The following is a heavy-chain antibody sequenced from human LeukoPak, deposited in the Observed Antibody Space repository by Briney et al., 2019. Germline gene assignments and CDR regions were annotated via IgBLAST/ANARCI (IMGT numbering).Heavy chain of an antibody. CDR1: GFTFSRYW. CDR2: INIDGSST. CDR3: ARDLRGVNMIVVAPGPPYGMDV. Sequence: PGGSLRLSCAASGFTFSRYWMHWVRQAPGKGLVWVSRINIDGSSTNYADSVKGRFTMSRDNAKNSLYLQMNSLRAEDTAVYYCARDLRGVNMIVVAPGPPYGMDVWGQGTTVTVSS. J-gene: IGHJ6*02. D-gene: IGHD3-22*01. V-gene: IGHV3-74*01.